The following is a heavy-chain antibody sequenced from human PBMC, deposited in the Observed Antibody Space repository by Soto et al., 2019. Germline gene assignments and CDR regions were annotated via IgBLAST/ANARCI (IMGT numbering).Heavy chain of an antibody. D-gene: IGHD2-2*01. V-gene: IGHV3-73*01. J-gene: IGHJ4*02. CDR2: IRSKANSYAT. CDR1: GFTFSGSA. Sequence: GGSLRLSCAASGFTFSGSAMHWVRQASGKGLEWVGRIRSKANSYATAYAASVKGRFTISRDDSKNTAYLQMNSLKTEDTAVYYCTRPPLVVPGTHTTPRDYWGQGTLVTVSS. CDR3: TRPPLVVPGTHTTPRDY.